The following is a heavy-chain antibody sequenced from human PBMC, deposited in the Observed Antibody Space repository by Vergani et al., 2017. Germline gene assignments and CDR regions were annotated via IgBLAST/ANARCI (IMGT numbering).Heavy chain of an antibody. CDR2: IWYDGSNK. CDR3: ARVGSSYGDLLRAVGHFDY. Sequence: QVQLVESGGGVVQPGRSLRLSCAASGFTFSSYGMHWVRQAPGKGLEWVAVIWYDGSNKYYADSVKGRFTISRDNSKNTLYLQMNSLRAEDTAVYYCARVGSSYGDLLRAVGHFDYWGQGTLVTVSS. J-gene: IGHJ4*02. V-gene: IGHV3-33*01. CDR1: GFTFSSYG. D-gene: IGHD4-17*01.